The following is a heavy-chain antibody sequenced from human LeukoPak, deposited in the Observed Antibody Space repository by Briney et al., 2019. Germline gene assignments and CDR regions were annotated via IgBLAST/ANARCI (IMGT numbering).Heavy chain of an antibody. Sequence: GGSLRLSCAASGFTFSSDWMSWVRQAPGKGLEWVANIKQDGSEKYYVDSVKGRFTISRDNAKDSLYLQMNSLRAEDTAVYYCAREVRYSGYEWLFDYWGQGTLVTVSS. J-gene: IGHJ4*02. CDR3: AREVRYSGYEWLFDY. CDR2: IKQDGSEK. V-gene: IGHV3-7*01. CDR1: GFTFSSDW. D-gene: IGHD5-12*01.